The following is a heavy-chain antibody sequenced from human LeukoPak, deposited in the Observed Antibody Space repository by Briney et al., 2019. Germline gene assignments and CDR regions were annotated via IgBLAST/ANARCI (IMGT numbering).Heavy chain of an antibody. D-gene: IGHD5/OR15-5a*01. CDR1: GFTFSSYA. CDR3: AKDLYDYSLFELDY. Sequence: GGSLRLSCAASGFTFSSYAMSWVRQAPGKGLEWVSAISGSGGSTYYADSVKGRFTISRDNSKNTLYLQMNSLRAEDTAVYYCAKDLYDYSLFELDYWGQGTLVTVSP. J-gene: IGHJ4*02. CDR2: ISGSGGST. V-gene: IGHV3-23*01.